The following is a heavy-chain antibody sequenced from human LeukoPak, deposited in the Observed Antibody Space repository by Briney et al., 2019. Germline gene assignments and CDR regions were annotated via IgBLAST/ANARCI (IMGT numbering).Heavy chain of an antibody. D-gene: IGHD3-10*01. CDR2: IYTSGST. V-gene: IGHV4-4*07. Sequence: SETLSLTCTVSGGSIGSYYWSWIRQPAGKGLEWIGRIYTSGSTNYNPSLKSRVTMSVDTSKNQFSLKLSSVTAADTAVYYCAREGQKITMVRGDYYYMDVWGKGTTVTISS. CDR3: AREGQKITMVRGDYYYMDV. J-gene: IGHJ6*03. CDR1: GGSIGSYY.